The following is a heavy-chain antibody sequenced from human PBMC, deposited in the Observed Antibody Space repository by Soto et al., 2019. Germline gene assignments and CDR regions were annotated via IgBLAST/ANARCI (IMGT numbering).Heavy chain of an antibody. CDR2: VNPNNGNT. J-gene: IGHJ5*02. CDR1: GYSFTRDD. CDR3: ARVDDTGGCAP. V-gene: IGHV1-8*01. D-gene: IGHD3-22*01. Sequence: QVQLVQSGAEVKKPGASVKVSCKTSGYSFTRDDINWVRQATGQGLEWMGWVNPNNGNTGDAQKFQGTSTMTRNITISTAYMELTGLRFEDTAGYYCARVDDTGGCAPWGQGTLVTVSS.